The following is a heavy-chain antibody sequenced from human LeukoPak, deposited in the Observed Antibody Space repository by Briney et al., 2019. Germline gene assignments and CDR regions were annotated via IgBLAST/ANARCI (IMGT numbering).Heavy chain of an antibody. CDR2: ISYDGSNK. Sequence: GWSLRLSCAASGFTFSSYGMHWVRQAPGKGLEWVAAISYDGSNKYYADPVKGRLTISRDNSKNTLYLQMNSLRAEDTAVYYCAKDPPLYCDCPEGYFQHWGQGTLVTVSS. CDR1: GFTFSSYG. D-gene: IGHD3-9*01. V-gene: IGHV3-30*18. J-gene: IGHJ1*01. CDR3: AKDPPLYCDCPEGYFQH.